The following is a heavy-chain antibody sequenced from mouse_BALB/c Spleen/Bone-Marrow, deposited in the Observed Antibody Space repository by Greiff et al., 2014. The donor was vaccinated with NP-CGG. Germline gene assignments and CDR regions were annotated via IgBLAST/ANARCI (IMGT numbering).Heavy chain of an antibody. CDR1: GFNIKDTY. CDR2: IYPANGDT. J-gene: IGHJ4*01. Sequence: EVQLQQSGAELVKPGASVKLSCTASGFNIKDTYMHWVKQRPGQGLEWIGRIYPANGDTKYDPKFQGKATITADTSSNTAYLQLSSLTSEDTAVYYCARYGNGLMDYWGQGTSVTVSS. CDR3: ARYGNGLMDY. V-gene: IGHV14-3*02. D-gene: IGHD2-1*01.